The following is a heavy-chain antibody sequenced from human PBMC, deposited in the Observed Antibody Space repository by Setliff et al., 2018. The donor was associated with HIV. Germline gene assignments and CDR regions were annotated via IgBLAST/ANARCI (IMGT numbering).Heavy chain of an antibody. Sequence: PSETLSLTCTVSGDSINSGTYYWSWIRQPAGKGLEWIGRLHLSGDTNYNPSLKSRVTMSIDTSKNQFSLKLSSVTAADTALYYCAPRHHKYGFLWGQGTLVTVSS. D-gene: IGHD3-10*01. CDR3: APRHHKYGFL. CDR2: LHLSGDT. V-gene: IGHV4-61*02. CDR1: GDSINSGTYY. J-gene: IGHJ4*02.